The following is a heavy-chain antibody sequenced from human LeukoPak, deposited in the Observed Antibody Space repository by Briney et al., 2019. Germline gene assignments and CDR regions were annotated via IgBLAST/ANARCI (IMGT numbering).Heavy chain of an antibody. CDR3: ARDAFPGFGGVDY. D-gene: IGHD3-16*01. Sequence: GGSLRLSCAASGFTFSTYAMSWVRQAPGKGLEWVSSISGSGGSIYYADSVKGRFTISRDNSKNTLYLQMNSLRAEDTAVYYCARDAFPGFGGVDYWGQGTLVTVSS. CDR1: GFTFSTYA. CDR2: ISGSGGSI. J-gene: IGHJ4*02. V-gene: IGHV3-23*01.